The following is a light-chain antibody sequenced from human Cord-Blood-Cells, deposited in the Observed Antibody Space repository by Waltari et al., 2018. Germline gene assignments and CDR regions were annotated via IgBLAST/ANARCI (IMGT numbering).Light chain of an antibody. CDR3: QQRSNWPPYT. V-gene: IGKV3-11*01. CDR2: DAS. J-gene: IGKJ2*01. Sequence: EIVLTQSPATLSLSPGERANLSCRASQSVSSYLAWYQQKPGQAPRLLIYDASNRATGIPARFSGSGSGTDFTLTISSLEPEDSAVYYCQQRSNWPPYTFGQGTKLEIK. CDR1: QSVSSY.